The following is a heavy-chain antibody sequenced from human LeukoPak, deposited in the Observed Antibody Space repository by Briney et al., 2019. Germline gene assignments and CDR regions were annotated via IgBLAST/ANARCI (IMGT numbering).Heavy chain of an antibody. V-gene: IGHV1-18*01. CDR3: ARALTTVTRRFDP. J-gene: IGHJ5*02. CDR1: GGTFSSYA. D-gene: IGHD4-17*01. CDR2: ISAYNGNT. Sequence: GASVKVSCKASGGTFSSYAISWVRQAPGQGLEWMGWISAYNGNTNYAQKLQGRVTMTTDTSTSTAYMELRSLRSDDTAVYYCARALTTVTRRFDPWGQGTLVTVSS.